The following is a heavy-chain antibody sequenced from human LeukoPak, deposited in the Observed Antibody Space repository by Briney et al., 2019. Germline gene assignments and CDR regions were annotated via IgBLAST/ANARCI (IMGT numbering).Heavy chain of an antibody. Sequence: GGSLRLSCAASGFTFSDYWMSWVRQAPGKGLEWVGRIKSKTDGGTTDYAAPVKGRFTISRDDSKNTLYLQMNSLKTEDTAVYYCTTDPNCSGGSCYSGPYYFDYWGQGTLVTVSS. J-gene: IGHJ4*02. CDR3: TTDPNCSGGSCYSGPYYFDY. CDR1: GFTFSDYW. V-gene: IGHV3-15*01. D-gene: IGHD2-15*01. CDR2: IKSKTDGGTT.